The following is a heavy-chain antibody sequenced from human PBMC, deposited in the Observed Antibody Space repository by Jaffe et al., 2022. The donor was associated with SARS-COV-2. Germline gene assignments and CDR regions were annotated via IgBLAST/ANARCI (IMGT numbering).Heavy chain of an antibody. V-gene: IGHV1-45*02. Sequence: QMQLVQSGAEVKKTGSSVKVSCKASGYTFTYRYLHWVRQAPGQALEWMGWITPFNGNTNYAQKFQDRVTITRDRSMSTAYMELSSLRSEDTAMYYCAGTDTTHDYYYYGMDVWGQGTTVTVSS. CDR3: AGTDTTHDYYYYGMDV. CDR2: ITPFNGNT. CDR1: GYTFTYRY. J-gene: IGHJ6*02. D-gene: IGHD2-2*01.